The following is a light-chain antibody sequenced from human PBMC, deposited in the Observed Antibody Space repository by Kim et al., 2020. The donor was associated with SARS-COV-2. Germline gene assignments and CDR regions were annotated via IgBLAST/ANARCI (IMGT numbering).Light chain of an antibody. CDR3: QQYGSSPPYT. J-gene: IGKJ2*01. CDR1: QSVSSSY. V-gene: IGKV3-20*01. Sequence: SPGERATLSCRASQSVSSSYLAWYQQKPGQAPRLLIYGASSRATGFPDRFSGSGSGTDFTLTISRLEPEDFAVYYCQQYGSSPPYTFGQGTKLEI. CDR2: GAS.